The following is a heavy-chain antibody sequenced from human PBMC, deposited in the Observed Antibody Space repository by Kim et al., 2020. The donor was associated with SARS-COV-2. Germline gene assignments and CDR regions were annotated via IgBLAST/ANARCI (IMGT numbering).Heavy chain of an antibody. Sequence: GNTYYTPSLESRVTISVDTSKNQFSLKLSSVTAADTAVYYCARDHDGRFDYWGQGTLVTVSS. CDR3: ARDHDGRFDY. D-gene: IGHD1-1*01. CDR2: GNT. J-gene: IGHJ4*02. V-gene: IGHV4-30-2*05.